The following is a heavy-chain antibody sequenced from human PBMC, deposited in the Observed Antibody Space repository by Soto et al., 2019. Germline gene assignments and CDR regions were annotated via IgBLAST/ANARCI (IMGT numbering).Heavy chain of an antibody. D-gene: IGHD3-3*01. CDR2: IHYSGNT. J-gene: IGHJ4*02. CDR1: GGSISTYY. Sequence: PSETLSLTCTVSGGSISTYYWTWTRRPPGKGLEWIASIHYSGNTNYNPSLKSRVTISVDTSKNKISLKLPSVTAADTAVYYCSRVGSKYDYYFDHWGQGALVTVSS. V-gene: IGHV4-59*01. CDR3: SRVGSKYDYYFDH.